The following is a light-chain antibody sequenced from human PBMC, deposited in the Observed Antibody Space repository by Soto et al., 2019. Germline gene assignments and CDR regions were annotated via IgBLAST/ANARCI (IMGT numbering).Light chain of an antibody. CDR1: SGHNNYA. J-gene: IGLJ1*01. Sequence: QLVLTQSPSASASLGASVKLTCTLSSGHNNYAIAWHQQQPEKGPRFLMRLNNDGSHNKGDGIPDRFSGSSSGAERCLIISVLRTEDEADYYCQTWDAGILVFGPGTKLIVL. V-gene: IGLV4-69*02. CDR2: LNNDGSH. CDR3: QTWDAGILV.